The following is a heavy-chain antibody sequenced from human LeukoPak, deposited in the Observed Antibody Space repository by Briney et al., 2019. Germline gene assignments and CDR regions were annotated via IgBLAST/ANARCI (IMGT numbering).Heavy chain of an antibody. V-gene: IGHV3-30-3*01. CDR2: ISYDGSNK. J-gene: IGHJ4*02. CDR1: GFTFSSYA. Sequence: GRSLRLSCAASGFTFSSYAMHWVRQAPGKGLEWVAVISYDGSNKYYADSVKGRFTISRDNSKNTLYLQMNSPRAEDTAVYYCAREIGVLTDYWGQGTLVTVSS. CDR3: AREIGVLTDY. D-gene: IGHD2-21*01.